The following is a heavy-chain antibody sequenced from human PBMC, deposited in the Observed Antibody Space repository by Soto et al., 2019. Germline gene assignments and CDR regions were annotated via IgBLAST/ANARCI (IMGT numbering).Heavy chain of an antibody. Sequence: EVPLLESGGTLVQVGGSLRLSCVASGLSFSNYAVTWVRQAPGTGLEWVSAISGSGAGTYYADSVKGRFTISRDNSKNTVHMQMNGLRGEDTAVYHCAKRIKSGSNYGGNAMDVWGQGTTVSVS. CDR2: ISGSGAGT. CDR1: GLSFSNYA. V-gene: IGHV3-23*01. J-gene: IGHJ6*02. CDR3: AKRIKSGSNYGGNAMDV. D-gene: IGHD1-26*01.